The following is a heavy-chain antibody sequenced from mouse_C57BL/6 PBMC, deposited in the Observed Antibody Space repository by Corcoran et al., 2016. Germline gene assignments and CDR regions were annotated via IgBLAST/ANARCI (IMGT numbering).Heavy chain of an antibody. CDR1: GYSFTSYY. D-gene: IGHD1-1*01. CDR2: IYPGSGNT. Sequence: QVQLQQSGPELVKPGASVKISCKASGYSFTSYYIHWVKQRPGQGLEWIRWIYPGSGNTKYNEKFKGKATLTADTSSSTAYMQLSSLTSEDSAVDYGARKRNYGGAMDYWGQGTSVTVSS. J-gene: IGHJ4*01. V-gene: IGHV1-66*01. CDR3: ARKRNYGGAMDY.